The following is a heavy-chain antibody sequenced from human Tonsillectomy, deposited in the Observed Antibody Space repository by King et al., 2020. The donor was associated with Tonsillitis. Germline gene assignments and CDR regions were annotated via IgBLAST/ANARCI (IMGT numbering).Heavy chain of an antibody. CDR3: ARGDYYDTSGFADY. V-gene: IGHV3-21*01. D-gene: IGHD3-22*01. CDR2: ISSSSTCL. J-gene: IGHJ4*02. CDR1: GFTFSYYN. Sequence: VQLVESGGGLGKPGGSLRLSCAASGFTFSYYNMNWVRQAPGKGLEWGSSISSSSTCLYYADSVKGRFTISRDKAKNSLYLQMNSLRAEDTSVYYCARGDYYDTSGFADYWGQGTLVTVSS.